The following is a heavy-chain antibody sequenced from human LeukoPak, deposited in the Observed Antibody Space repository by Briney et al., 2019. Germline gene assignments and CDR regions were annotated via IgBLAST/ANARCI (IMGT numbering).Heavy chain of an antibody. J-gene: IGHJ4*02. CDR3: VRLFRPWSDGGVAQ. CDR1: GYSFSKYW. V-gene: IGHV5-51*01. D-gene: IGHD1-1*01. CDR2: IYPSDSDT. Sequence: PGESLRISCKASGYSFSKYWIGWVRQMPGKVLEWRGIIYPSDSDTRNGPSSQGQVTLSARTSINTAYLQSSSLQASTTAKYYCVRLFRPWSDGGVAQWGQGTLVAVSS.